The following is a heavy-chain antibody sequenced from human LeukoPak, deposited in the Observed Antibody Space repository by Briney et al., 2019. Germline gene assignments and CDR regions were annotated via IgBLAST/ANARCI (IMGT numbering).Heavy chain of an antibody. J-gene: IGHJ5*01. CDR3: ARELYSSGKSLDS. CDR1: GFTFSSYE. Sequence: GGSLRLSCAASGFTFSSYEMHWVRQAPGKGLEWVSYISSSGSTIYYADSVKGRFTISRDNAENSLYLQMNSLRAEDTAVYYCARELYSSGKSLDSWGQGRLVTVSS. D-gene: IGHD3-10*01. CDR2: ISSSGSTI. V-gene: IGHV3-48*03.